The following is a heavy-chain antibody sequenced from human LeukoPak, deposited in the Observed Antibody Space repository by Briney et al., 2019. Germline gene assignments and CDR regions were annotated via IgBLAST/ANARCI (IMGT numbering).Heavy chain of an antibody. CDR3: VREGGSSGRAGYFDH. J-gene: IGHJ4*02. D-gene: IGHD6-25*01. CDR2: ISSDGTNK. Sequence: GRSLRRSCAASGFTFNSSPLHWVRQTPGNGLEWLALISSDGTNKHNAESVEGRFTISRDNSKNTLDLQLDSLRPEDTATYYCVREGGSSGRAGYFDHWGRGILVTVSS. V-gene: IGHV3-30-3*01. CDR1: GFTFNSSP.